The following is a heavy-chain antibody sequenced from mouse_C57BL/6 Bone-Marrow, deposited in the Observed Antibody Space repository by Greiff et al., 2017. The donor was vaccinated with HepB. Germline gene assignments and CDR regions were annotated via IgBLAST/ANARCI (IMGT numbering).Heavy chain of an antibody. Sequence: QVHVKQPGAELVKPGASVKLSCKASGYTFTSYWMHWVKQRPGQGLEWIGMIHPNSGSTNYNEKFKSKATLTVDKSSSTAYMQLSSLTSEDSAVYYCADYAWFAYWGQGTLVTVSA. CDR3: ADYAWFAY. V-gene: IGHV1-64*01. J-gene: IGHJ3*01. D-gene: IGHD1-1*01. CDR2: IHPNSGST. CDR1: GYTFTSYW.